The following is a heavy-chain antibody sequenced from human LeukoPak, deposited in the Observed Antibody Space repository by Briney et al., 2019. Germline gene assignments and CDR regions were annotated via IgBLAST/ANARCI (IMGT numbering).Heavy chain of an antibody. CDR3: AKDWYFDY. CDR1: GFTFSSYG. Sequence: GRSLRLSCAASGFTFSSYGMHWVRQAPGKGLEWVAVISYDGSNKYYADSVKGRFTISRDYSKNTLYLQMNSLRAEDTAVYYCAKDWYFDYWGQGTLVTVSS. CDR2: ISYDGSNK. V-gene: IGHV3-30*18. J-gene: IGHJ4*02.